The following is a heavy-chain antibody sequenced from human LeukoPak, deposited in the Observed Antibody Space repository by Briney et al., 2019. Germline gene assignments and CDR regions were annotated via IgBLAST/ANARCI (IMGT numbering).Heavy chain of an antibody. CDR3: ASAPCFSGWWPSLDC. D-gene: IGHD6-19*01. Sequence: SETLSLTCILTVGSLCLSRDYCGWIRQPPGKGLEWIGTIYYNGTTYYNPSLKGRVAISIDTCKNHFSLKLESVTTEDKSISGCASAPCFSGWWPSLDCWGQGTLVTVSS. CDR1: VGSLCLSRDY. J-gene: IGHJ4*02. V-gene: IGHV4-39*02. CDR2: IYYNGTT.